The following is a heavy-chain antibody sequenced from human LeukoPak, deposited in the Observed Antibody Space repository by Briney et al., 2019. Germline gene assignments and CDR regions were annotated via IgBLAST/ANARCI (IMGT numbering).Heavy chain of an antibody. Sequence: PSETLSLTCTVSGGSISSGGYSWSWIRQPPGKGLEWIGYIYYSGSTNYNPSLKSRVTISVDTSKNQFSLKLSSVTAADTAVYYCARGWSPPWQQLVRISYWYFDLWGRGTLVTVSS. J-gene: IGHJ2*01. CDR1: GGSISSGGYS. V-gene: IGHV4-61*08. CDR3: ARGWSPPWQQLVRISYWYFDL. CDR2: IYYSGST. D-gene: IGHD6-13*01.